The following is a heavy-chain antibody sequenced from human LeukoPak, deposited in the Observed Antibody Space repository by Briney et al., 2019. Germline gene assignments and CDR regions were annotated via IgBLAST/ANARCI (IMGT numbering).Heavy chain of an antibody. J-gene: IGHJ4*02. D-gene: IGHD1-26*01. CDR1: GFTFSDYF. V-gene: IGHV3-11*04. CDR3: ARVVVGSYPDY. CDR2: ISTSGTTI. Sequence: GGSLRLSCAASGFTFSDYFMTWIRQAPGKGLEWVSYISTSGTTIYYADSVKGRFTISRDNAKNSLYLQMNSLRAEDTAVYYCARVVVGSYPDYSGQAALVTVSS.